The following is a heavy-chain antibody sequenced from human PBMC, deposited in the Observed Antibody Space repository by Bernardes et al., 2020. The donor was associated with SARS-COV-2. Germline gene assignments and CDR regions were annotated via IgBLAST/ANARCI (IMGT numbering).Heavy chain of an antibody. CDR1: GFTFRSSG. J-gene: IGHJ6*02. Sequence: SLRTSCAASGFTFRSSGMHWVRQAPGPGLAWVAVIWYDGSNKYYADSVKGRFTISRDNSKNTLYLQMNSLRAEDTAVYYCARDSKRGYSGYDSFDYYGMDVWGQGTTVTVS. D-gene: IGHD5-12*01. CDR3: ARDSKRGYSGYDSFDYYGMDV. V-gene: IGHV3-33*01. CDR2: IWYDGSNK.